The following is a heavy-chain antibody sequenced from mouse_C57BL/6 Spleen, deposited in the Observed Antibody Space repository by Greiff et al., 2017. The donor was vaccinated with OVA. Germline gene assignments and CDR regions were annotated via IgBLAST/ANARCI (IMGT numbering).Heavy chain of an antibody. V-gene: IGHV1-22*01. CDR1: GYTFTDYN. D-gene: IGHD2-4*01. CDR3: ARNYDYQGYAMDY. Sequence: EVQLQQSGPELVKPGASVKMSCKASGYTFTDYNMHWVKQSHGKSLEWIGYINPNNGGTSYNQKFKGKATLTVNKSSSTAYMELRSLTSEDSAVYYCARNYDYQGYAMDYWGQGTSVTVSS. J-gene: IGHJ4*01. CDR2: INPNNGGT.